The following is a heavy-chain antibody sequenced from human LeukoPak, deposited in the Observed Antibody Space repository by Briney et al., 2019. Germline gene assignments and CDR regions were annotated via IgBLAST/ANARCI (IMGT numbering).Heavy chain of an antibody. CDR1: GFTFSSYA. D-gene: IGHD5-24*01. Sequence: GGSLRLSCAASGFTFSSYAMHWVRQAPGKGLEWVAVISYDGSNKYYADSVKGRFTISRDNFKNTLYLQMNSLRAEDTAVYYCAKSQLRRLQFVSYFDYWGQGTLVTVSS. CDR2: ISYDGSNK. J-gene: IGHJ4*02. V-gene: IGHV3-30*04. CDR3: AKSQLRRLQFVSYFDY.